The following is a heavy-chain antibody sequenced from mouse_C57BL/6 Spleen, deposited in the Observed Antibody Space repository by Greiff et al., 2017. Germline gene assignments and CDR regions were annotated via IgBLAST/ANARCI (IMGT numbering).Heavy chain of an antibody. D-gene: IGHD1-1*01. J-gene: IGHJ4*01. CDR2: ISNGGGST. CDR1: GFTFSDYY. CDR3: ARHGGSSFYYAMDY. V-gene: IGHV5-12*01. Sequence: EVMLVESGGGLVQPGGSLQLSCAASGFTFSDYYMYWVRQTPEKRLEWVAYISNGGGSTYYPDTVKGRFTISRDNAKNTLYLQMSRLKSEDTAMYYCARHGGSSFYYAMDYWGQGTSVTVSS.